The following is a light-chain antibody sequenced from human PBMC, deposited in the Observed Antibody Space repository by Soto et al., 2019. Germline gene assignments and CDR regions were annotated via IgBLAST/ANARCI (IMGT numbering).Light chain of an antibody. Sequence: QSALTQPSSVSGSPGQSVTISCTGTSSDVGGYNYVSWYQQHPGKAPKLMIYDVSKRPSGVPDRFSGSKSGNTASLTIAGLHAEDEADYYCCSYAGSYTDIFGTGTKLTV. J-gene: IGLJ1*01. CDR1: SSDVGGYNY. V-gene: IGLV2-11*01. CDR3: CSYAGSYTDI. CDR2: DVS.